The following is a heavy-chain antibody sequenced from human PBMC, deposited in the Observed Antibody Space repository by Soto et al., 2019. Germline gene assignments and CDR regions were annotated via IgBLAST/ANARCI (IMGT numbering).Heavy chain of an antibody. CDR3: AGGEPDLATRGSFDY. CDR2: IHYSGATP. CDR1: GYTFTNYY. D-gene: IGHD1-26*01. V-gene: IGHV1-46*01. J-gene: IGHJ4*02. Sequence: QVQLVQSGAEVKRPGASVKVSCKASGYTFTNYYMHWVRQAPGQGREWMGVIHYSGATPTHAQKFQGRVTMARDTSTSTVYGGLSSLTSEHTAVYYCAGGEPDLATRGSFDYWGQGTLFTVSS.